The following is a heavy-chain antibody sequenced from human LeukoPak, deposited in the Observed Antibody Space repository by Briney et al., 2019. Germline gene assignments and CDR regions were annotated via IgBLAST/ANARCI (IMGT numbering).Heavy chain of an antibody. V-gene: IGHV3-23*01. CDR1: GFTFSSYA. D-gene: IGHD6-19*01. CDR2: ISDSGDKT. Sequence: GGPLRLSCAASGFTFSSYAMSWVRQAPGKGLEWVSGISDSGDKTYYADSVKGRFTISRDNSKNTLYLQMNTLRADDTAVFYCAKHRAVAASVFDYWGQGTLVTVSS. J-gene: IGHJ4*02. CDR3: AKHRAVAASVFDY.